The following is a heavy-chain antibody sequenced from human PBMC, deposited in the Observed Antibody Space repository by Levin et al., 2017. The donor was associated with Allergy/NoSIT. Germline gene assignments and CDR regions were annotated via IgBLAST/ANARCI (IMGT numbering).Heavy chain of an antibody. CDR1: GYTLTELS. CDR2: FDPEDGET. V-gene: IGHV1-24*01. D-gene: IGHD4-17*01. J-gene: IGHJ4*02. Sequence: GESLKISCKVSGYTLTELSMHWVRQAPGKGLEWMGGFDPEDGETIYAQKFQGRVTMTEDTSTDTAYMELSSLRSEDTAVYYCATDPKTTVTFLGYWGQGTLVTVSS. CDR3: ATDPKTTVTFLGY.